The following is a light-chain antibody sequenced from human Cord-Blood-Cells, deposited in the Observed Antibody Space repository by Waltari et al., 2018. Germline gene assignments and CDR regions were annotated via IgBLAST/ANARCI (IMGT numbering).Light chain of an antibody. J-gene: IGLJ3*02. Sequence: QSALTQPASVSGSPGQSITISCTGTSSDVGGYNYVSWYQQHPGKAPKLMIYDVSKRPSVVPHRFSGSKAGNTASLTISGLQAEDEADYYCSSYTSSSTWVFGGGTKLTVL. CDR2: DVS. V-gene: IGLV2-14*01. CDR1: SSDVGGYNY. CDR3: SSYTSSSTWV.